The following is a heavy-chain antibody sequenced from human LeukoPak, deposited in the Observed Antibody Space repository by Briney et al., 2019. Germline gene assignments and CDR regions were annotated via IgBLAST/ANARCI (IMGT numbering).Heavy chain of an antibody. CDR1: GYTFNTYS. CDR3: ARYIAVAGIGGYFDY. V-gene: IGHV1-3*01. Sequence: ASVKVSCKASGYTFNTYSIHWVRQAPGQRLEWMGWINAGNGNTKYSQMSQGRVTITRDTSATTVYMELSSLRSEDTAVYYCARYIAVAGIGGYFDYWGQGTLVTLSS. CDR2: INAGNGNT. D-gene: IGHD6-19*01. J-gene: IGHJ4*02.